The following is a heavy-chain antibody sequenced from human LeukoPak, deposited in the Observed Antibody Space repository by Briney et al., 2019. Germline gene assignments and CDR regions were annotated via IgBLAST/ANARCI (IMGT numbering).Heavy chain of an antibody. Sequence: SETLSLTCTVSGGSISSYYWSWIRQPAGKGLEWIGRIYTSGSTNYNPSLKSRVTMSVDTSKNQFSLKLSSVTAADTAVYYCARVERAAQYYYYYYYMDVWGKGTTVTVSS. D-gene: IGHD1-1*01. J-gene: IGHJ6*03. CDR3: ARVERAAQYYYYYYYMDV. CDR2: IYTSGST. V-gene: IGHV4-4*07. CDR1: GGSISSYY.